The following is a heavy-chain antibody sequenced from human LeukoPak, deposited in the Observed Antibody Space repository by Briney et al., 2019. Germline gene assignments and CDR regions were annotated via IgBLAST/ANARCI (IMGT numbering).Heavy chain of an antibody. CDR2: ISGSGGST. Sequence: PGGSLRLSCAASGFTFSTYAMTWVRQAPGKGLEWVSGISGSGGSTYYADSVKGRFIISRDNSKNTLYLQMNSLRAEDTAIYYCAKEAWELPLNWGQGTLVTVSS. J-gene: IGHJ4*02. CDR1: GFTFSTYA. V-gene: IGHV3-23*01. D-gene: IGHD1-26*01. CDR3: AKEAWELPLN.